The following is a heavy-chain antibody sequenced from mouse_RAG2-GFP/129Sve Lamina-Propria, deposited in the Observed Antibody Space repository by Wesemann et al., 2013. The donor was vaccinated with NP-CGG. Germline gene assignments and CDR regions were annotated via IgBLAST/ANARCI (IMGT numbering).Heavy chain of an antibody. J-gene: IGHJ2*01. Sequence: EVQLQQSGPELVKPGASVKISCKASGYTFTDYYMNWVKQSHGKSLEWIGDINPNNGGTSYNQKFKGKATLTVDKSSSTAYMELRSLTSEDSAVYYCQALYYYGSSYDYWGQGTTLTVSS. CDR2: INPNNGGT. CDR3: QALYYYGSSYDY. CDR1: GYTFTDYY. D-gene: IGHD1-1*01. V-gene: IGHV1-26*01.